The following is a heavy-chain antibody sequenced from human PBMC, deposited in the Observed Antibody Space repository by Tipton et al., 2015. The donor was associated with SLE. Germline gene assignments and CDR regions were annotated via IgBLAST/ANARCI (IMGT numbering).Heavy chain of an antibody. V-gene: IGHV3-23*01. J-gene: IGHJ4*02. D-gene: IGHD3-10*01. CDR1: GSTFNDAW. CDR2: ISGGGGTP. CDR3: AKERITLDS. Sequence: SLRLSCADSGSTFNDAWLSWVRQSPGKGLEWVSGISGGGGTPYYADSVKGRFTISRDNSKNTVYMIMNSLRAEDTAVYYCAKERITLDSWGQGTLVTVSS.